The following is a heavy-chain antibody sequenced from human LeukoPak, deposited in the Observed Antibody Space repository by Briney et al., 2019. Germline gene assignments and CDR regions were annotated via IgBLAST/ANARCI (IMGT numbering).Heavy chain of an antibody. CDR3: ARVETVGSSGYNRDDAFDI. D-gene: IGHD3-22*01. CDR1: GYTFTSYD. J-gene: IGHJ3*02. CDR2: MNPNSGNT. Sequence: ASVKVSCKASGYTFTSYDINWVRQATGQGLEWMGWMNPNSGNTGYAQKFQGRVTMTRNTSISTAYMELSSLRSEDTAVYYCARVETVGSSGYNRDDAFDIWGQGTMVTVSS. V-gene: IGHV1-8*01.